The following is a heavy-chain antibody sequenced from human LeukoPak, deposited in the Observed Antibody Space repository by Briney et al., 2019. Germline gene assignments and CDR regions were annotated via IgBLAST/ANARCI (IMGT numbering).Heavy chain of an antibody. CDR3: ARKGYRYSSSQYYFDY. J-gene: IGHJ4*02. D-gene: IGHD6-6*01. CDR2: ISSSGSSI. V-gene: IGHV3-11*01. CDR1: GFTFSDYY. Sequence: PGGSLRLSCAASGFTFSDYYMSWIRQAPGKGLEWVSYISSSGSSIYYADSVKGRFTISRDNAKNSLYLQMNSLRAEDTAVYYCARKGYRYSSSQYYFDYWGQGTPATVSS.